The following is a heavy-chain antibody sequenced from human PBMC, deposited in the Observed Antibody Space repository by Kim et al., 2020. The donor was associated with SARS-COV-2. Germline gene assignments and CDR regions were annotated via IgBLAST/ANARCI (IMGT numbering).Heavy chain of an antibody. CDR1: GYTFTSYG. CDR2: ISAYNGNT. CDR3: ARDTGHYYYYGMDV. V-gene: IGHV1-18*01. D-gene: IGHD4-4*01. J-gene: IGHJ6*02. Sequence: ASVKVSCKASGYTFTSYGISWVRQAPGQGLEWMGWISAYNGNTNYAQKLQGRVTMTTDTSTSTAYMELRSLRSDDTAVYYCARDTGHYYYYGMDVWGQGTTVTVSS.